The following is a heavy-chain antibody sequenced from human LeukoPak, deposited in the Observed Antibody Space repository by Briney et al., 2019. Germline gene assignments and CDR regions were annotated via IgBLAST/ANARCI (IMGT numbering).Heavy chain of an antibody. J-gene: IGHJ3*02. CDR2: IYPGGSDT. CDR3: ARLWDYYYDSSGYFDI. D-gene: IGHD3-22*01. Sequence: GESLKISCKGSGYSFTSYWIGWVRQMPGKGLEWMGIIYPGGSDTRYSPSFQGQVTISADKSISTAYLQWSSLKASDTAMYYCARLWDYYYDSSGYFDIWGQGTMVTVSS. V-gene: IGHV5-51*01. CDR1: GYSFTSYW.